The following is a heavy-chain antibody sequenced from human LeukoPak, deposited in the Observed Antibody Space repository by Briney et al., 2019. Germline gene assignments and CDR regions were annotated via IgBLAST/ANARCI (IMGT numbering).Heavy chain of an antibody. Sequence: PSETLSLTCTVSGGSIGSYYWTWIRQPPGKGLEWIGYIYYSGSTNYNPSLKSRVTISVDTSKNQFSLKLSSVTTADTAAYYCARYYYDNSGSIYAFDIWGQGTMVTVSS. CDR2: IYYSGST. CDR3: ARYYYDNSGSIYAFDI. V-gene: IGHV4-59*01. J-gene: IGHJ3*02. CDR1: GGSIGSYY. D-gene: IGHD3-22*01.